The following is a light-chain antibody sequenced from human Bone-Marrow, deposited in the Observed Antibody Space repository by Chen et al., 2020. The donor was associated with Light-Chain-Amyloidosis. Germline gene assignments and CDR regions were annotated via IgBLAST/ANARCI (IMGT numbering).Light chain of an antibody. V-gene: IGLV3-21*02. CDR3: QVWDRSSDRPV. J-gene: IGLJ3*02. CDR2: DDS. Sequence: SYVLPQPSSVSAAPGQTATIACGGNNIGSTSVHWYQQTPGQAPLLVVYDDSDRPSGIPERLSGSNSGNTATLTISRVEAGDKADYYCQVWDRSSDRPVFGGGTKLTVL. CDR1: NIGSTS.